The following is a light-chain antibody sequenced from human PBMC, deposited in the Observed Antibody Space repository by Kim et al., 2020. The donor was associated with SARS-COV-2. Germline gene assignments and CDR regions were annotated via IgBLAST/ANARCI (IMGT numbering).Light chain of an antibody. CDR2: LGY. V-gene: IGKV2-28*01. CDR1: QRQLHSNGYNY. J-gene: IGKJ4*01. CDR3: MQAIQTPLT. Sequence: PASIHCRYCQRQLHSNGYNYLVWSLQKPEQSPQLLFYLGYNRASGVPDRFSGSVSGTDFTLKISRVEAEDVGVYYCMQAIQTPLTFGGGNKVDIK.